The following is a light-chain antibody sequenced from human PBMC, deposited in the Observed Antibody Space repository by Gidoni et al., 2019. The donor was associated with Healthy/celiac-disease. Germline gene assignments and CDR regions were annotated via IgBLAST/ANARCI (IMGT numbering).Light chain of an antibody. V-gene: IGKV2-40*01. CDR3: MQRIEFPSRT. CDR2: PLS. Sequence: DIVMTQTPLSLPVTPGEPASISCRSSQSLLDSDDGNTYLDWYLQKPGQSPQLLIYPLSYRASGVPDRFSGRGSGTDFTLKISRVEAEDGGVYYCMQRIEFPSRTFGQGTKLEIK. J-gene: IGKJ2*01. CDR1: QSLLDSDDGNTY.